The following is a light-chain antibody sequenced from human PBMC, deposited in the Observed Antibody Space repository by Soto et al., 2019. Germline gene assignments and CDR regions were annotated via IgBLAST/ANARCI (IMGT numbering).Light chain of an antibody. CDR1: QSVSSSY. CDR2: GAS. J-gene: IGKJ4*02. V-gene: IGKV3-20*01. CDR3: QQDGSSQLT. Sequence: ELVLTQSPGTLSLSPGERATLSCRASQSVSSSYLAWYQQNPGQASRLLIYGASSRATGIPDRFSGSGSGTAFTLTSSRREPEDFAVYDCQQDGSSQLTFGGGTNVEIK.